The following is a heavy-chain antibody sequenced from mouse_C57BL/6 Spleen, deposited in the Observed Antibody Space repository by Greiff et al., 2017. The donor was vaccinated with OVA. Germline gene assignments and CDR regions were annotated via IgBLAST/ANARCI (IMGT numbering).Heavy chain of an antibody. J-gene: IGHJ2*01. V-gene: IGHV1-26*01. CDR2: INPNNGGT. Sequence: EVQLQQSGPELVKPGASVKISCKASGYTFTDYYMNWVKQSHGKSLEWIGDINPNNGGTSYNQKFKGKATLTVDKSSSTAYMELRSLTSEDSAVYYCARPYWGYWGQGTTLTVSS. CDR3: ARPYWGY. D-gene: IGHD4-1*01. CDR1: GYTFTDYY.